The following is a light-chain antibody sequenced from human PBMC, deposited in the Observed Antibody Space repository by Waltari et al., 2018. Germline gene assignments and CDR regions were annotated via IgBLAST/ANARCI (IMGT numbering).Light chain of an antibody. CDR2: RNS. CDR1: TSNIGVNF. J-gene: IGLJ3*02. V-gene: IGLV1-47*01. Sequence: QSVLTQPPSASGTPGQSVTISCSGSTSNIGVNFVYWYQQFPGTAPKRLIYRNSQRPSGVPARFSGSKSGTSASLSISGLRSEDEANYYCAAWDDSLSGPVFGGGTELTVL. CDR3: AAWDDSLSGPV.